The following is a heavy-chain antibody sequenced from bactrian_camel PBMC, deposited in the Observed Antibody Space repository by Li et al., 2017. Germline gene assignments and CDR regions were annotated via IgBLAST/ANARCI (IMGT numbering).Heavy chain of an antibody. CDR1: GFTFGTYE. V-gene: IGHV3S6*01. Sequence: HVQLVESGGGSVQAGGSLRLSCVASGFTFGTYEMMWVRQAPGKGLEWVSSIYSDGSETYYSDSVKGRFTISRDNHLNTVYLQMNSLKSEDTALYYCVRGDFGAWYFINFWGQGTQVTVS. J-gene: IGHJ4*01. D-gene: IGHD2*01. CDR2: IYSDGSET. CDR3: VRGDFGAWYFINF.